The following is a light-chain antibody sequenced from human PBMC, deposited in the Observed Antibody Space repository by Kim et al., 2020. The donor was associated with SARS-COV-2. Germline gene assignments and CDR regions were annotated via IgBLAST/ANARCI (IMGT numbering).Light chain of an antibody. Sequence: RAPINFTSRQTVFNSSINTNYLARYRQKAGQPTKMLIYWASTRESGVPDRFSGSGSGTDFTLTINSLQAEDVAIYYCQQYYSTPYNFGQGTKLEI. CDR3: QQYYSTPYN. CDR2: WAS. V-gene: IGKV4-1*01. CDR1: QTVFNSSINTNY. J-gene: IGKJ2*01.